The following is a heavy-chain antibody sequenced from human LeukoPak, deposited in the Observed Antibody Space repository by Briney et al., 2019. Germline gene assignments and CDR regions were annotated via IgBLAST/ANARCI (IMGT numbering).Heavy chain of an antibody. CDR3: ARVAYSGSLRHYYYYYMDV. CDR2: IYYSGST. Sequence: SETLSLTCTVSGGSISSYYWSWIRQPPGKGLEWIGYIYYSGSTNYNPSLKSRVTISVDTSKNQFSLKLSSVTAADTAVYYCARVAYSGSLRHYYYYYMDVWGKGTTVTVSS. D-gene: IGHD1-26*01. V-gene: IGHV4-59*01. CDR1: GGSISSYY. J-gene: IGHJ6*03.